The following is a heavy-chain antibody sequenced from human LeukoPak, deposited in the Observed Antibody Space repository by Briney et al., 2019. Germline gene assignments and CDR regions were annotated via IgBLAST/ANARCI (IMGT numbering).Heavy chain of an antibody. CDR2: IDRDGFPT. V-gene: IGHV3-74*01. CDR3: AASRWSGALDF. D-gene: IGHD3-3*01. Sequence: GGSLRLSCAASGFIFRDYWMLWVRQAPGKGLIWVSRIDRDGFPTIYADSVKGRFTVSRNNARNTLYLQMNNLRDDDSAVYYCAASRWSGALDFWGKGSLVSVSS. J-gene: IGHJ4*02. CDR1: GFIFRDYW.